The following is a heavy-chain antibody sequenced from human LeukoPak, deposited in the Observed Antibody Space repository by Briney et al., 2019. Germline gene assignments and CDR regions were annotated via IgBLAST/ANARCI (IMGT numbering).Heavy chain of an antibody. D-gene: IGHD4-17*01. CDR3: ALSTSYGDYEGIPFDI. CDR1: GYTFTGYY. CDR2: INPNSGGT. J-gene: IGHJ3*02. Sequence: ASVKVSCKASGYTFTGYYMHWVRQAPGQGLEWVGRINPNSGGTNYAQKFQGRVTMTRDTSISTAYMELSRLRSDDTAVYYCALSTSYGDYEGIPFDIWGQGTMVTVSS. V-gene: IGHV1-2*06.